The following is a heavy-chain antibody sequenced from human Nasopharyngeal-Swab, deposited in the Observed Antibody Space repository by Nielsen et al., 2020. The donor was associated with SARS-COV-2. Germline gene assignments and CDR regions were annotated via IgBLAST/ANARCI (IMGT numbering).Heavy chain of an antibody. CDR1: GFTFSDYS. V-gene: IGHV3-11*04. CDR2: MSSTTGTI. D-gene: IGHD5-18*01. J-gene: IGHJ5*02. CDR3: ARDPYTHGLHRFDP. Sequence: GESLKISCAASGFTFSDYSMSWIRQAPGKGLECVSFMSSTTGTIYYADSVKGRFTISRDNAKSSLYLHMNSLRAEDTAVYYCARDPYTHGLHRFDPWGQGTLVTVSS.